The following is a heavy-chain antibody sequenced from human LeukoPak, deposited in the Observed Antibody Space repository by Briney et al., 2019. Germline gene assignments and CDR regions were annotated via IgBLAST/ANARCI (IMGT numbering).Heavy chain of an antibody. CDR1: GFTFSSYA. V-gene: IGHV3-30-3*01. D-gene: IGHD2-2*01. CDR3: ARDLHCSSTSCHGPLYYYYGMDV. J-gene: IGHJ6*02. CDR2: ISYDGSNK. Sequence: GGSLRLSCAASGFTFSSYAMHWVRQAPGKGLEWVAVISYDGSNKYYADSVKGRFTISRDKSKNTPYLQMNSLRAEDTAVYYCARDLHCSSTSCHGPLYYYYGMDVWGQGTTVTVSS.